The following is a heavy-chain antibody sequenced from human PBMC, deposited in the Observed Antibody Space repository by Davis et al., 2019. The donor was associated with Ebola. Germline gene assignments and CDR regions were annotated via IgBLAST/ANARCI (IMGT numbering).Heavy chain of an antibody. V-gene: IGHV3-48*01. Sequence: GGSLRLSCAASGFTFSSYSMNWVRQAPGKGLEWVSYISSSSSTIYYADSVKGRFTISRDNSKNTLYLQMNSLRAEDTAVYYCAKGVSNGYSHAFDIWGQGAMVTVSS. CDR3: AKGVSNGYSHAFDI. D-gene: IGHD3-22*01. J-gene: IGHJ3*02. CDR1: GFTFSSYS. CDR2: ISSSSSTI.